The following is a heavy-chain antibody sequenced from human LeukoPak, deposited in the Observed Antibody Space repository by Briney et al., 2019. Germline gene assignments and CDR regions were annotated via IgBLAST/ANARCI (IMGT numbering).Heavy chain of an antibody. CDR1: GYTFTSYY. V-gene: IGHV1-2*02. CDR2: INPNSGGT. J-gene: IGHJ6*02. Sequence: ASVKVSYKASGYTFTSYYMHWVRQAPGQGLEGMGWINPNSGGTNYAQKFQGRVTMTRDTSISTAYMELSRLRSDDTAVYYCARGGAYYYYGMDVWGQGTTVTVSS. CDR3: ARGGAYYYYGMDV.